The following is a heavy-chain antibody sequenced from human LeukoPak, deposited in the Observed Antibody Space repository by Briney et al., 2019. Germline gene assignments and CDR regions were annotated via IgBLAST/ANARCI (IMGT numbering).Heavy chain of an antibody. D-gene: IGHD6-13*01. J-gene: IGHJ4*02. Sequence: GGSLRLSCADSGFTFNNYWMHWVRQAPGKGLVWVSRINIGGSSTSYADSVKGRFTISRDNAKNTLYLQMNSLRAEDTAIYYCACSIWSNPYYFDHWGQGTLVTVSS. CDR1: GFTFNNYW. CDR3: ACSIWSNPYYFDH. V-gene: IGHV3-74*01. CDR2: INIGGSST.